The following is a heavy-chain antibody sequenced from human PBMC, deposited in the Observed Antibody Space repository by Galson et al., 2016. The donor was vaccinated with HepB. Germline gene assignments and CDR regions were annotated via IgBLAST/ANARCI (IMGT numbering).Heavy chain of an antibody. D-gene: IGHD3-16*01. Sequence: SETLSLTCAVSGGSISTTNWWSWVRQPPGKGLEWIGEIYHSGSTNYNPSLKSRVTISVDKSKNQFSLKLSSVTAADTAVYYCAREATGSDSYYLDSFDIWGQGTMVTVSS. CDR2: IYHSGST. V-gene: IGHV4-4*02. CDR1: GGSISTTNW. CDR3: AREATGSDSYYLDSFDI. J-gene: IGHJ3*02.